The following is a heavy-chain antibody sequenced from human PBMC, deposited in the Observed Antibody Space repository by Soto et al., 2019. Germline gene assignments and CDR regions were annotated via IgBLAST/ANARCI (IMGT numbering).Heavy chain of an antibody. V-gene: IGHV3-74*01. CDR3: AGGFGELYAFDI. Sequence: GGSLRLSCAASGFTFSSYWMHWVRQAPGKGLVWVSRINSDGSSTSYADSVKGRFTISRDNAKNTLYLQMNSLRAEDTAVYYCAGGFGELYAFDIWGQGTMVTVSS. CDR2: INSDGSST. D-gene: IGHD3-10*01. CDR1: GFTFSSYW. J-gene: IGHJ3*02.